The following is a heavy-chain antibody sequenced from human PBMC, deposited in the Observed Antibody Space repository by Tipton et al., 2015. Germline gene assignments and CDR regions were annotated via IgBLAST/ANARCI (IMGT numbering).Heavy chain of an antibody. CDR1: GFTFGDYT. Sequence: SLRLSCTVSGFTFGDYTTNWVRQAPGKGLEWVGFIRPKAYGAATEYAASVEGRFTISRDESKTIAYLQMNSLKTEDTAVYYCTREHCTNGVCADAFDFWGQGTKVPASS. CDR2: IRPKAYGAAT. V-gene: IGHV3-49*04. J-gene: IGHJ3*01. D-gene: IGHD2-8*01. CDR3: TREHCTNGVCADAFDF.